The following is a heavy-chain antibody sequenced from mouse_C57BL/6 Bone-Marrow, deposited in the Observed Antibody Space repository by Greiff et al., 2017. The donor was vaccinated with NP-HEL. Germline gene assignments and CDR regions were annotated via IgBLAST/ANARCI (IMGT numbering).Heavy chain of an antibody. Sequence: QVQLQQPGAELVRPGTSVKLSCKASGYTFTSYWMHWVKQRPGQGLEWIGMIDPSDSYTNYNQKFKGKATLTVDTSSSTAYMQLSSLTSEDSAVYYCSLDCYGSSYGGYWGQGTSVTVSA. CDR1: GYTFTSYW. V-gene: IGHV1-59*01. CDR3: SLDCYGSSYGGY. J-gene: IGHJ4*01. D-gene: IGHD1-1*01. CDR2: IDPSDSYT.